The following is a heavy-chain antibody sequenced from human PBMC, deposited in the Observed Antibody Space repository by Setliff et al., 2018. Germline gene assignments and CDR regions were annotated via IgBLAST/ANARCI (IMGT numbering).Heavy chain of an antibody. CDR1: GGSMNSGSYY. J-gene: IGHJ4*02. CDR2: VYYSGAA. V-gene: IGHV4-61*10. Sequence: SETLSLTCTVSGGSMNSGSYYWSFIRQPAGKGLEWIGHVYYSGAANYNPSLKSRVTVSVDTSKNQFSLRLISVTAADTAVYYCARGGTFRYFDYWGQGTPVTVSS. D-gene: IGHD5-12*01. CDR3: ARGGTFRYFDY.